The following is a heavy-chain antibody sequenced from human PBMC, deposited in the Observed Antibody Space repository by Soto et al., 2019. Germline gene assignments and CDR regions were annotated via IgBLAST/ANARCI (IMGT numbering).Heavy chain of an antibody. Sequence: QVQLQESGPGLVKPSQTLSLTCTVSGGSISSGGYYWSWIRQHPGKGLEWIGYIYYRGSTYYNPSLKSRVTISVDTSKNQFSLKLSSVTAADTAVYYCARDQAAMAPYWYFDLWGRGTLVTVSS. J-gene: IGHJ2*01. CDR3: ARDQAAMAPYWYFDL. CDR2: IYYRGST. CDR1: GGSISSGGYY. D-gene: IGHD5-18*01. V-gene: IGHV4-31*03.